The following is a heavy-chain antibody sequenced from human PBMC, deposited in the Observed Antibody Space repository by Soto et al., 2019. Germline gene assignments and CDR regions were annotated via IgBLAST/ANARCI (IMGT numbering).Heavy chain of an antibody. J-gene: IGHJ6*02. Sequence: GGSLRLSCAASGFTFSSYGMHWVRQAPGKGLEWVAVISYDGSNKYYADSVKGRFTISRDNSKNTLYLQMNSLRAEDTAVYYCAKGPPHPGIAAAGTVGVDYYYYYYGMDVWGQGTTVTVSS. CDR2: ISYDGSNK. CDR3: AKGPPHPGIAAAGTVGVDYYYYYYGMDV. D-gene: IGHD6-13*01. CDR1: GFTFSSYG. V-gene: IGHV3-30*18.